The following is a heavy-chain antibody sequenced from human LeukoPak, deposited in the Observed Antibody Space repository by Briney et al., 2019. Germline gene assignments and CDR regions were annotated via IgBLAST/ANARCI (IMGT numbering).Heavy chain of an antibody. V-gene: IGHV4-59*12. Sequence: SETLSLTCTVSGGSISSYYWSWIRQPPGKGLEWIGYIYYSGSTNYNPSLKSRVTISVDTSKNQFSLKLSSVTAADTAVYYCARGLGTFVPWGQGTLVTVSS. D-gene: IGHD1-1*01. CDR1: GGSISSYY. J-gene: IGHJ5*02. CDR3: ARGLGTFVP. CDR2: IYYSGST.